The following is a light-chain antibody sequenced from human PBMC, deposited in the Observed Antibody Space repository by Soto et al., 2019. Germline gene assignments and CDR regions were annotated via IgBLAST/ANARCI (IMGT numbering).Light chain of an antibody. V-gene: IGLV7-46*01. CDR3: MLSYSDSWV. Sequence: QAVVTQEPSLTVSPGGTVTLTFASTSGAVTSGHYPFWFQQKPGQAPKTLVYDTNNKQSWTPARFSGSLLGDRAALTLSGAQPEDEAEYYCMLSYSDSWVFGGGTKLTVL. J-gene: IGLJ3*02. CDR2: DTN. CDR1: SGAVTSGHY.